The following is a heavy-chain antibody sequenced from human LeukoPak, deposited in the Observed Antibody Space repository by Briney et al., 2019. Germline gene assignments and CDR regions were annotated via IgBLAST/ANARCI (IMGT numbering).Heavy chain of an antibody. CDR1: GGSFSGYY. V-gene: IGHV4-34*01. CDR3: ARGFGYYYYTLD. Sequence: PSETLSLTCAVYGGSFSGYYWSWIRQPPGKGLEWIGEINHSGSTNYNPSLKSRVTISVDTSKNQFSLKLSSVTAADTAVYYCARGFGYYYYTLDWGQGTLVTVSS. J-gene: IGHJ4*02. D-gene: IGHD3-22*01. CDR2: INHSGST.